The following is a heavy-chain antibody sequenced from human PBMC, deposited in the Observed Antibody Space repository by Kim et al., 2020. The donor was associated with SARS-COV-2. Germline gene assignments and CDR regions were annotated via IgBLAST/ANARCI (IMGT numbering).Heavy chain of an antibody. CDR1: GFTFDDYA. D-gene: IGHD6-6*01. CDR3: AKGGLAARRWYYYYGMDV. Sequence: GGSLRLSCAASGFTFDDYAMHWVRQAPGKGLEWVSLISGDGGSTYYADSVKGRFTISRDNSKNSLYLQMNSLRTEDTALYYCAKGGLAARRWYYYYGMDVWGQGTTVTVSS. V-gene: IGHV3-43*02. CDR2: ISGDGGST. J-gene: IGHJ6*02.